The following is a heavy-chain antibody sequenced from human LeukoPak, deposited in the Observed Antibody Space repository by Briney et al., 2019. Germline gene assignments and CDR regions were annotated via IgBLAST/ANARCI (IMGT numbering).Heavy chain of an antibody. J-gene: IGHJ3*02. CDR1: GGSISSYY. CDR2: IYYSGST. Sequence: SETLSLTCTVSGGSISSYYWGWIRQPPGKGLEWIGSIYYSGSTYYNPSLKSRVTISVDTSKNQFSLKLSSVTAADTAVYYCARPRDRVDAFDIWGQGTMVTVSS. V-gene: IGHV4-39*07. D-gene: IGHD3-22*01. CDR3: ARPRDRVDAFDI.